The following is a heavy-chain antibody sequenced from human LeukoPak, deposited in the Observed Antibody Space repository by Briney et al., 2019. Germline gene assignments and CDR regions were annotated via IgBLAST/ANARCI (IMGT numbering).Heavy chain of an antibody. CDR1: GGTSSSYA. V-gene: IGHV1-69*05. CDR2: IIPIFGTA. J-gene: IGHJ4*02. Sequence: ASVKVSCKASGGTSSSYAISWVRQAPGQGLEWIGRIIPIFGTANYAQKFQGRVTITTDESTSTAYMELSSLRSEDTAVYYCARQYCSGGSCYPDPGHSPLDYWGQGTLVTVSS. CDR3: ARQYCSGGSCYPDPGHSPLDY. D-gene: IGHD2-15*01.